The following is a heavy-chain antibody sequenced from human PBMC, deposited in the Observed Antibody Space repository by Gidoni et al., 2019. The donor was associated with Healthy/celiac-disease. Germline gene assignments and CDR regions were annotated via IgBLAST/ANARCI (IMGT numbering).Heavy chain of an antibody. CDR1: GFPFSNAC. CDR3: TGRLYYDFWSGPNPYYYYGMDV. V-gene: IGHV3-15*01. J-gene: IGHJ6*02. Sequence: EVQLVESGGGLVKPGGSLRLSCAASGFPFSNACMRWVRQAPGKGLEWVGRIKSKTDGGTTDYAAPVKGRFTISRDDSKNTLYLQMNSLKTEDTAVYYCTGRLYYDFWSGPNPYYYYGMDVWGQGTTVTVSS. D-gene: IGHD3-3*01. CDR2: IKSKTDGGTT.